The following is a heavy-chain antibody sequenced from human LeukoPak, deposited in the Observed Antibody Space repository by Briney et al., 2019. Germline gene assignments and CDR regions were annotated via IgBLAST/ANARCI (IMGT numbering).Heavy chain of an antibody. Sequence: SETLSLTCAVSGYSINSGYYWGRVRQPPGKGLEWIGTIYHSGSTYYNPSLKSRVTISVDTSKNQFSLKLSSVTAADTAVYYCARGVERWLQFPDAFDVWGQGTMVTVSS. CDR1: GYSINSGYY. CDR2: IYHSGST. D-gene: IGHD5-24*01. CDR3: ARGVERWLQFPDAFDV. J-gene: IGHJ3*01. V-gene: IGHV4-38-2*01.